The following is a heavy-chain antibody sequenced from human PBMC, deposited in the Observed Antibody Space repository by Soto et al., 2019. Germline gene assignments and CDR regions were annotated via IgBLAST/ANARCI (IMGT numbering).Heavy chain of an antibody. J-gene: IGHJ4*02. D-gene: IGHD2-2*01. CDR3: ARQYCTGTSCYPYFDY. Sequence: QVQLVQSGAEVKHSGASMKVSCKASGYTFTSNYLHWIRQAPGQGREWMGTINPGIGSTTYAENFQGRVAMTRDTSTSTVHLELSSLRFEDTAVYDCARQYCTGTSCYPYFDYWGQGTLITVSS. CDR2: INPGIGST. CDR1: GYTFTSNY. V-gene: IGHV1-46*01.